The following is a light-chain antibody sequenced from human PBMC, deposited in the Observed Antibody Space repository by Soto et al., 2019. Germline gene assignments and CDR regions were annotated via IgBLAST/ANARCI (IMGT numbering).Light chain of an antibody. V-gene: IGKV3-20*01. CDR2: GAS. J-gene: IGKJ1*01. CDR3: QQYGSSPS. CDR1: QSVSSSY. Sequence: EIVLTQSPGTLSLSPGERATLSSRASQSVSSSYLAWYQQKPGQAPRLLIYGASSRATGIPDRFSGSGSGTDFTLTISRLEPEDFAVYYCQQYGSSPSFGQGTKV.